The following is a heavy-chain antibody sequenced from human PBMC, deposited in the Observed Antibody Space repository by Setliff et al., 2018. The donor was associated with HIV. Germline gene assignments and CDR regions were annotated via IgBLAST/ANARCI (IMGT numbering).Heavy chain of an antibody. Sequence: GGSLRLSCAASGFSFSSYGLHWVRQAPGKGLEWVAFIPYDGSYKYYADSVKGRFTISRDNSRTTMYLQMNSLRAEDTAVYYCAKAFGYCSGGSCPVLMDVWGKGTTVTVSS. V-gene: IGHV3-30*02. CDR1: GFSFSSYG. J-gene: IGHJ6*03. CDR3: AKAFGYCSGGSCPVLMDV. CDR2: IPYDGSYK. D-gene: IGHD2-15*01.